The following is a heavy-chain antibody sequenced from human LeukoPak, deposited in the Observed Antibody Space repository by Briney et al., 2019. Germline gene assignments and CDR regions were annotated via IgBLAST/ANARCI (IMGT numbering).Heavy chain of an antibody. D-gene: IGHD3-16*01. Sequence: GGSLRLSCAASGFTFSSYAMSWVRQAPGRGLEWVSAISGSGGSTYYADSVKGRFTISRDNSKNTLYLQMNSLRAEDTAVYYCAKGYYDYVWGSYYFDYWGQGILVTVSS. CDR3: AKGYYDYVWGSYYFDY. CDR1: GFTFSSYA. J-gene: IGHJ4*02. CDR2: ISGSGGST. V-gene: IGHV3-23*01.